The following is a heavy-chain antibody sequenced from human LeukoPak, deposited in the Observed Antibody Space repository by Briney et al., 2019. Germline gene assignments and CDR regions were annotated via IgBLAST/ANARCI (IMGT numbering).Heavy chain of an antibody. CDR1: GYSFTSYW. CDR2: IYHGDSDT. D-gene: IGHD2-15*01. J-gene: IGHJ3*02. V-gene: IGHV5-51*01. Sequence: GESLKISCKGSGYSFTSYWIGWVRQMPGKGLEWMGIIYHGDSDTRYSPSFQGQVTISADKSISTAYQQWSSLKASDTAMYYCAGGNTIKCSGGRCYSDAFDIWGQGTMVTVS. CDR3: AGGNTIKCSGGRCYSDAFDI.